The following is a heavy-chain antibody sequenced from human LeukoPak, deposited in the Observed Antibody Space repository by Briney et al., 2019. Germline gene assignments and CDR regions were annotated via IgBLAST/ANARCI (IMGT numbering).Heavy chain of an antibody. D-gene: IGHD2-2*01. CDR2: INHSGST. CDR1: GGSFSGYY. Sequence: PSETLSLTCAVYGGSFSGYYWSWIRRPPGKGLEWIGEINHSGSTNYNPSLKSRVTISVDTSKNQLSLKLSSVTAADTAVYYCARGYCSSTSCSKRAHYFDYWGQGTLVTVSS. J-gene: IGHJ4*02. V-gene: IGHV4-34*01. CDR3: ARGYCSSTSCSKRAHYFDY.